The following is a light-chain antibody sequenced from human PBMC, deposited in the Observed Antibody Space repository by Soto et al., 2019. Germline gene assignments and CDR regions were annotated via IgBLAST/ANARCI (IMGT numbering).Light chain of an antibody. CDR2: EVN. J-gene: IGLJ1*01. V-gene: IGLV2-8*01. CDR1: NSDVGSYNY. CDR3: SSYAGTNTRYL. Sequence: QSALPQPPSASGSPGQSVTISCTGANSDVGSYNYVSWYQQHPGKAPKLMIYEVNKRPSGVPDRFSGSKSGNTASLTVSGLHAEDEADYYCSSYAGTNTRYLFGSGTKVTVL.